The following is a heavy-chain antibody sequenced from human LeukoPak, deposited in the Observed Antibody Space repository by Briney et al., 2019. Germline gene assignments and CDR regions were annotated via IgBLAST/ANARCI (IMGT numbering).Heavy chain of an antibody. D-gene: IGHD2-21*02. CDR1: GGTFSSYA. Sequence: SVKVSCKASGGTFSSYAISWVRQAPGQGLEWMGGIIPIFGTANYAQKFQGRVTITADESTSTAYMKLSSLRSEDTAVYYCARGSDWNCGGDCYRFDPWGQGTLVTVSS. CDR3: ARGSDWNCGGDCYRFDP. CDR2: IIPIFGTA. V-gene: IGHV1-69*13. J-gene: IGHJ5*02.